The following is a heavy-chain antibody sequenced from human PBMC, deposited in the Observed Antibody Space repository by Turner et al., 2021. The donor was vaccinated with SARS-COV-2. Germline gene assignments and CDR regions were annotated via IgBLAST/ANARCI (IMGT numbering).Heavy chain of an antibody. CDR1: GFTFSSYS. D-gene: IGHD3-22*01. V-gene: IGHV3-21*01. J-gene: IGHJ4*02. CDR2: ITSSDT. CDR3: VRDKDSSDYYY. Sequence: EVQLVESGGGLVKPGGSLRLSCAPPGFTFSSYSMNWVRQAPGKGLEWVSSITSSDTYYADSVKGRFTISRDNAKNSLYLQMNSLRAEDTAVYYCVRDKDSSDYYYWGQGTLVTVSS.